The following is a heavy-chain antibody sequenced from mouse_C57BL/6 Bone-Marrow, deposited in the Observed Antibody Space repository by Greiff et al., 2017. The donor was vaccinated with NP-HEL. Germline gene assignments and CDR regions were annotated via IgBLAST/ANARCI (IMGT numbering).Heavy chain of an antibody. CDR1: GFTFSDAW. Sequence: EVKLMESGGGLVQPGGSMKLSCAASGFTFSDAWMDWVRQSPEKGLEWVAEIRNKANNHATYYAESVKGRFTISRDDSKSSVYLQMNSLRAEDTGIYYCTTTVVATRGFAYWGQGTLVTVSA. CDR3: TTTVVATRGFAY. CDR2: IRNKANNHAT. D-gene: IGHD1-1*01. V-gene: IGHV6-6*01. J-gene: IGHJ3*01.